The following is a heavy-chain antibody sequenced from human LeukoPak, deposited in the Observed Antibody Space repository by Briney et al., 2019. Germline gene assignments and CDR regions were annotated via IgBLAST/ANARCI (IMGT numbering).Heavy chain of an antibody. J-gene: IGHJ4*02. CDR3: AKDGSRVRGVITSFDY. V-gene: IGHV3-30*18. CDR2: ISYDGSNK. CDR1: GFTFSSYG. D-gene: IGHD3-10*01. Sequence: PGGSLRLSCAASGFTFSSYGMHWVRQAPGKGLEWVAVISYDGSNKYYADSVKGRFTISRDNSKNTLYLQMNSLRAEDTAVYYCAKDGSRVRGVITSFDYWGQGTLVTVSS.